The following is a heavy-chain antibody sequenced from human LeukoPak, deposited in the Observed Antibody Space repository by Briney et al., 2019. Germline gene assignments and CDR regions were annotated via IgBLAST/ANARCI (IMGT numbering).Heavy chain of an antibody. V-gene: IGHV4-59*01. CDR3: ARGETYYYDSSGYNNWFDP. D-gene: IGHD3-22*01. J-gene: IGHJ5*02. CDR1: GGSISSYY. CDR2: IYYSGST. Sequence: SETLSLXCTVSGGSISSYYWSWVRQPPGKGLEWIGYIYYSGSTNYNPSLKSRVTISVDTSKNQFSLKLSSVTAADTAVYYCARGETYYYDSSGYNNWFDPWGQGTLATVSS.